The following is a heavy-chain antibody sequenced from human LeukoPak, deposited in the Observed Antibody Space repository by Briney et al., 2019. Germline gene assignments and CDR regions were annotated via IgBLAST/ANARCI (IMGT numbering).Heavy chain of an antibody. CDR1: QFTLRDYG. CDR3: AKDMGMYYDILTGFFPLNY. V-gene: IGHV3-23*01. J-gene: IGHJ4*02. D-gene: IGHD3-9*01. Sequence: PGGSLRLSCAASQFTLRDYGMSWVRQAPGKGLEWVSAISPNGDSTIYADSVKGRFTISRDNSKNTLYLQMNTLGAEDTAVYYCAKDMGMYYDILTGFFPLNYWGQGTLVTVSS. CDR2: ISPNGDST.